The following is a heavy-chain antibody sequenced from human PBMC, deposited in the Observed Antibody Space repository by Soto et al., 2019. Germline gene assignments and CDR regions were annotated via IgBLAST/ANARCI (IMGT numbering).Heavy chain of an antibody. D-gene: IGHD1-26*01. CDR1: GFSLSTSGVG. CDR3: ARELRRCGMDV. J-gene: IGHJ6*01. CDR2: IYWNDDK. Sequence: QITFKESGPTLGKPTQTLTLTCTFSGFSLSTSGVGVGWFRQPPGKALEWLALIYWNDDKRYSPSLKSRLTITKDTSKNQVVLTMTNMDPVDTATYYCARELRRCGMDVWGQGPTVTVSS. V-gene: IGHV2-5*01.